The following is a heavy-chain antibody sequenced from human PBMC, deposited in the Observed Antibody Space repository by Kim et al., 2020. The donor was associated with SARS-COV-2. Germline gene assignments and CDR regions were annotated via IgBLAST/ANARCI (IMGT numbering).Heavy chain of an antibody. D-gene: IGHD4-17*01. CDR2: INHSGST. V-gene: IGHV4-34*01. Sequence: SETLSLTCADYGGSFSGYYWSWIRQPPGKGLEWIGEINHSGSTNYNPSLKSRVTISVDTSKNQFSLKLSSVTAADTAVYYCARETTVTTYDYWGQGTLVTVSS. CDR1: GGSFSGYY. CDR3: ARETTVTTYDY. J-gene: IGHJ4*02.